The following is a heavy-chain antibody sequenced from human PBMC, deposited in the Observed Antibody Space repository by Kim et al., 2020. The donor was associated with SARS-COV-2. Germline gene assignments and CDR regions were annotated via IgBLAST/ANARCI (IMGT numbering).Heavy chain of an antibody. J-gene: IGHJ6*02. Sequence: GGSLRLSCAASGLSFSTYGMHWVRQAPGKGLEWVAVIRSDGSNKNYADSVKGRFTISRDNSKNTLYLQMNSLRAEDTAVYYCARDPSLPTYGMDGWGQGTTVTVSS. CDR2: IRSDGSNK. V-gene: IGHV3-33*01. CDR3: ARDPSLPTYGMDG. CDR1: GLSFSTYG.